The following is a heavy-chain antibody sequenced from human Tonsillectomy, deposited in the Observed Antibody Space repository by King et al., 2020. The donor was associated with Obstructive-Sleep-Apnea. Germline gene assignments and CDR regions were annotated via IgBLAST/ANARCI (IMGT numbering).Heavy chain of an antibody. D-gene: IGHD3-10*01. CDR3: ARVNYYGSGEGMDV. CDR1: GGSISSGDYY. V-gene: IGHV4-30-4*01. CDR2: IYYSGTT. J-gene: IGHJ6*02. Sequence: VQLQESGPGLVKPSQNLSLTCTVSGGSISSGDYYWSWIRQPPGKGLEWIGYIYYSGTTYYNPSLKSRGTMSVDTSKNQFSLKLSAVTAADTAVYYCARVNYYGSGEGMDVWGQGTTVTVSS.